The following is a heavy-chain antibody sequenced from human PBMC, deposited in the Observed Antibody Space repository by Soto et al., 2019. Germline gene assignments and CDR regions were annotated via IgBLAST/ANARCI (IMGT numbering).Heavy chain of an antibody. Sequence: QITLKESGPTLVKPTQTLTLTCTCSGFSLSTSGVNVGWIRQPPGKALEWLALIYWDDDKRYSPSLESRLTITKHTYKNQVVLTMTHMDPVDTATYYCTPCRLPSTVTRSAAYFQHWGQGTLVTVSS. D-gene: IGHD4-17*01. CDR1: GFSLSTSGVN. J-gene: IGHJ1*01. CDR3: TPCRLPSTVTRSAAYFQH. V-gene: IGHV2-5*02. CDR2: IYWDDDK.